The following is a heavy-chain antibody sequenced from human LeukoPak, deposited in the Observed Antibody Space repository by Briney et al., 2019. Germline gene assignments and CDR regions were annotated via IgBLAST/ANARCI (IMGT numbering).Heavy chain of an antibody. CDR1: GGTFSSYA. V-gene: IGHV1-69*13. CDR2: IIPIFGTA. Sequence: GASVKVSCKASGGTFSSYAISWVRQAPGQGLGWMGGIIPIFGTANYAQKFQGRVTITADESTSTAYMELSSLRSEDTAVYYCARVREGQWLRSKAYYYGMDVWGKGTTVTVSS. J-gene: IGHJ6*04. CDR3: ARVREGQWLRSKAYYYGMDV. D-gene: IGHD5-12*01.